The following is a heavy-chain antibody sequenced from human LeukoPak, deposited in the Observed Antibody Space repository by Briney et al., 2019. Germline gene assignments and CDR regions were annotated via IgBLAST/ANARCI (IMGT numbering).Heavy chain of an antibody. CDR3: ARNSGANVYTYSFQY. CDR1: GLTFDDYG. D-gene: IGHD1-26*01. J-gene: IGHJ4*02. Sequence: GGPLRLSCVASGLTFDDYGMSWVRQAPGKGLEWVSGINWNGGTPTYADSVKGRFTISRDNAKNSLYLQMNSLRVEDTAFYYCARNSGANVYTYSFQYWGRGTLVTVSS. CDR2: INWNGGTP. V-gene: IGHV3-20*04.